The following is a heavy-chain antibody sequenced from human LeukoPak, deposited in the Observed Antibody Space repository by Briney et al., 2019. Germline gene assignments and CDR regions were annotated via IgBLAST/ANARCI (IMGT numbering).Heavy chain of an antibody. CDR3: ARRGG. V-gene: IGHV3-30*03. CDR1: GLTFSTYG. CDR2: LSHDGSNE. Sequence: GGSLRLSCAASGLTFSTYGIHWVRQAPGKGLEWVAALSHDGSNEFYADSVKGRFTVSRDNSKHSFYLQMNSLRAEDTAVYYCARRGGWGQGTLVTVSS. J-gene: IGHJ4*02.